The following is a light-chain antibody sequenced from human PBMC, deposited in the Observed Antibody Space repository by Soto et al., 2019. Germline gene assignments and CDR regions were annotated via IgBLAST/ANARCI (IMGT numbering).Light chain of an antibody. Sequence: DIVMTQSPLSLPVTPGEPASISCRSSQSLLHSNGYNYLDWYLQKPGQSPQVLIYLGSNRASGVPDRFSGSGSGTDFTLKISRVEAVDVWVYYRMQCLPFPWTFGQGTRVDIK. CDR2: LGS. J-gene: IGKJ1*01. V-gene: IGKV2-28*01. CDR1: QSLLHSNGYNY. CDR3: MQCLPFPWT.